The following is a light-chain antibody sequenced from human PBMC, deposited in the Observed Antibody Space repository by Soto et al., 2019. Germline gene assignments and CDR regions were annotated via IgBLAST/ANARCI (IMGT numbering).Light chain of an antibody. CDR1: QSVSSN. CDR3: QQYNDWPLT. V-gene: IGKV3-15*01. CDR2: GAF. Sequence: ETVLTQSPGTLSLSPGERATLSCRASQSVSSNLAWYQQKPGQAPSLLIYGAFTRATGIPARFSGTGSGTEFTLTISSLQSEDFALYYCQQYNDWPLTFGQGTKVDIK. J-gene: IGKJ1*01.